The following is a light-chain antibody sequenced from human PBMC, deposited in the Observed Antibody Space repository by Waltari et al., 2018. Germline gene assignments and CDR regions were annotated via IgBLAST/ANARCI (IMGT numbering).Light chain of an antibody. CDR2: QVS. CDR3: MQGTHWPRT. CDR1: QTLVHLDGNTN. Sequence: DVVMTQSPLSLPVTLGQPASISCRSTQTLVHLDGNTNCDWFQPRPGQSPSRLIYQVSNRDSGVPDRCSGSGSGTDFTLKISRVEGEDVGVYYCMQGTHWPRTFGQGTKVEIK. V-gene: IGKV2-30*02. J-gene: IGKJ1*01.